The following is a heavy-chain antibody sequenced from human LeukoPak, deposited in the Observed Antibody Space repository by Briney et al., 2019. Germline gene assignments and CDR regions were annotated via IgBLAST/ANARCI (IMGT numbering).Heavy chain of an antibody. V-gene: IGHV4-59*01. Sequence: PSETLSLTCTVSGGSISSYYWSWILQPPGKGLEWIGYIYYSGSTNYNPSLKSRVTISVDTSKNQFSLKLSSVTAADTAVYYCARVAVYSSSWYNWFDPWGQGTLVTVSS. D-gene: IGHD6-13*01. CDR3: ARVAVYSSSWYNWFDP. CDR1: GGSISSYY. J-gene: IGHJ5*02. CDR2: IYYSGST.